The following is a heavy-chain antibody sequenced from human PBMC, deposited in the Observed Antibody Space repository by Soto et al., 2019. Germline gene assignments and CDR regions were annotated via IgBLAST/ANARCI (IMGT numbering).Heavy chain of an antibody. CDR1: GDSISGSQW. CDR2: ISHTGTT. Sequence: QEQLKESGTGLVKPSETLSLTCAVSGDSISGSQWWSWVRLPQGKGLEGISEISHTGTTNYNPSLKSRVTMTVDKPKNPFSLNLTSVTAADTAVYYCARVIIRRDEYFDYWGQGPVVTV. D-gene: IGHD2-21*02. V-gene: IGHV4-4*02. J-gene: IGHJ4*02. CDR3: ARVIIRRDEYFDY.